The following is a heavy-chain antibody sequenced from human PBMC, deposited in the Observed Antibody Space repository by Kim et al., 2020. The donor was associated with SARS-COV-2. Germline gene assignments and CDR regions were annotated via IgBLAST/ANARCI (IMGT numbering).Heavy chain of an antibody. J-gene: IGHJ4*02. V-gene: IGHV3-73*01. CDR3: ARASSGYYNDY. CDR2: IRNKADNYAT. Sequence: GGSLRLSCVASGFTFSGSAVQWVRQASGKGLEWVGRIRNKADNYATAYAASVKGRFTMSRDDSKNTAYLQMNSLKTEDTAVYYCARASSGYYNDYWGQGTLVTVFS. CDR1: GFTFSGSA. D-gene: IGHD3-22*01.